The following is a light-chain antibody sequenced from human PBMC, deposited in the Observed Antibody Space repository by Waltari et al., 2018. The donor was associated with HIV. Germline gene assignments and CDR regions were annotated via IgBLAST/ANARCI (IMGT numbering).Light chain of an antibody. J-gene: IGLJ1*01. CDR2: EVS. V-gene: IGLV2-14*01. CDR1: SSDVGDYNY. CDR3: SSYTSTNKGFL. Sequence: QSALTQPASVSGSPGQSITISCSGTSSDVGDYNYVSWYQQHPGEAPKLMIYEVSHRPLGVSNRFSGSKSVNTASLTISGLQAEDEADYYCSSYTSTNKGFLFGAGTRVTVL.